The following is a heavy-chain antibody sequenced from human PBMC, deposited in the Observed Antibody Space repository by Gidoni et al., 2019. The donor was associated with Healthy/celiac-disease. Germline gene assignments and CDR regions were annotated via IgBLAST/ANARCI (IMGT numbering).Heavy chain of an antibody. D-gene: IGHD2-21*02. Sequence: QVQLQQSGAGLLKPSATLSPTCAVYVGSFSGYYWSWIGQLPGKGLEWIVEINHSGSTNYNPSLKSRVTISVDTSKNQFSLKLSSVTAADTAVYYCAITVVTPDAFDIWGQGTMVTVSS. J-gene: IGHJ3*02. V-gene: IGHV4-34*01. CDR2: INHSGST. CDR3: AITVVTPDAFDI. CDR1: VGSFSGYY.